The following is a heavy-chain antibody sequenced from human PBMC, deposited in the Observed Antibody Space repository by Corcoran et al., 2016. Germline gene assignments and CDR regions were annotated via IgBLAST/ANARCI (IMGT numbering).Heavy chain of an antibody. CDR2: IYPGDSDT. D-gene: IGHD6-6*01. CDR3: ARHRYASIAARRYYYGMDV. CDR1: RYSFTSYW. Sequence: EVQLVQSGAEVKKPGESLKISCKGSRYSFTSYWIGWVRQMPGKGLEWMGIIYPGDSDTRYSPSFQGQVTISADKSISTAYLQWSSLKASDTAIYYCARHRYASIAARRYYYGMDVWGQGTTVTVSS. V-gene: IGHV5-51*01. J-gene: IGHJ6*02.